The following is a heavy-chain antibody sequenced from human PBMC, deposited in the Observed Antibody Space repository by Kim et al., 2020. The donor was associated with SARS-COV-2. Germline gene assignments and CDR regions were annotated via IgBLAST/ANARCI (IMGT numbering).Heavy chain of an antibody. J-gene: IGHJ4*02. D-gene: IGHD2-21*01. V-gene: IGHV1-3*01. CDR3: ARDRYFGLRGYFDY. Sequence: SQKFQGRVTITRDTAASTAYMELSSLRSEDTAVYYCARDRYFGLRGYFDYWGQGTLVTVSS.